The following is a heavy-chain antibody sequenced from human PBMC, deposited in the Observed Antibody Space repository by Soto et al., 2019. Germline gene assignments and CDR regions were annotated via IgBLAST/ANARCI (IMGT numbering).Heavy chain of an antibody. CDR2: IFHTGNT. CDR1: GVSISSGKW. J-gene: IGHJ4*02. V-gene: IGHV4-4*02. CDR3: ARKLFGSRGNPPEV. D-gene: IGHD2-15*01. Sequence: SETLSLTCTISGVSISSGKWWSWVRQPPGEGLEWIGEIFHTGNTDYKPSLKSRVSILVDKSKNQFSLNLDSVTAADTAVYYCARKLFGSRGNPPEVWAQGILVIVSS.